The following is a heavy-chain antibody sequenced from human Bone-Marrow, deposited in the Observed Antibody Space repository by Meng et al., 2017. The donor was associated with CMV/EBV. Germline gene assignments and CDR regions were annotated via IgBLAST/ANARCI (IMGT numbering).Heavy chain of an antibody. J-gene: IGHJ4*02. CDR3: IAAAVVSFVPTH. CDR1: GFTFSSYS. V-gene: IGHV3-21*01. CDR2: ISSSSSYI. D-gene: IGHD6-13*01. Sequence: GGSLRLSCAASGFTFSSYSMNWVRQAPGKGLEWVSSISSSSSYIYYADSVKGRFTISRDNAKNSLYLQMNSLRAGDTAVYYCIAAAVVSFVPTHWGQGTLVTVSS.